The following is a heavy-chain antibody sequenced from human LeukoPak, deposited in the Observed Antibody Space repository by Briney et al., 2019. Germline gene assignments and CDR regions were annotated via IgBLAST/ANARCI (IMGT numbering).Heavy chain of an antibody. D-gene: IGHD5-18*01. CDR2: IYTSGST. V-gene: IGHV4-4*07. CDR3: ARGVTDRHDYYYMDV. J-gene: IGHJ6*03. Sequence: SETLSLTCTVSGGSIRSYYWSWIRQPAGKGLEWIGRIYTSGSTNYNPSLKSRVAMSVDTSRNQFSLKLSSVTAADTAVYYCARGVTDRHDYYYMDVWGKGTTVTVSS. CDR1: GGSIRSYY.